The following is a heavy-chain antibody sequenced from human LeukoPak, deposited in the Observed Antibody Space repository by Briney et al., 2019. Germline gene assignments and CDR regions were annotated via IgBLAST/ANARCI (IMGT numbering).Heavy chain of an antibody. CDR1: GFTFSSYW. CDR2: IKQDGSEK. V-gene: IGHV3-7*01. Sequence: GGSLRLSCAASGFTFSSYWMNWVRQAPGKGLEWVANIKQDGSEKYYVDSVKGRFTISRDNAKNSLYLQMNGLRVEDTAVYYCAGLGGTVTWDYWGQGTLVTVSS. D-gene: IGHD4-17*01. CDR3: AGLGGTVTWDY. J-gene: IGHJ4*02.